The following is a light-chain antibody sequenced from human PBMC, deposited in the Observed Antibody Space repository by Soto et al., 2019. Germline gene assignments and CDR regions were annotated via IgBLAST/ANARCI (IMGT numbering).Light chain of an antibody. CDR2: AAS. CDR1: QDISSY. CDR3: QQSYITPSGT. Sequence: IQLTQSPSSLSASVGDRVTITCRASQDISSYLAWYQQKPGKAPKLLIYAASTLQSGVPSRFSGSGSGTDFTLSISSLQREDFATYYCQQSYITPSGTFGQGTKVDIK. V-gene: IGKV1-39*01. J-gene: IGKJ1*01.